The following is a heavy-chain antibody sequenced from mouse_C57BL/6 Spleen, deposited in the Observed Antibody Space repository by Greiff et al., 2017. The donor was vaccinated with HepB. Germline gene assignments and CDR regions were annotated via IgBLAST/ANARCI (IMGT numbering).Heavy chain of an antibody. CDR1: GYTFTSYW. Sequence: VKLQQPGTELVKPGASVKLSCKASGYTFTSYWMHWVKQRPGQGLEWIGNINPSNGGTNYNEKFKSKATLTVDKSSSTAYMQLSSLTSEDSAVYYCAITVVRYYAMDYWGQGTSVTVSS. J-gene: IGHJ4*01. D-gene: IGHD1-1*01. CDR3: AITVVRYYAMDY. V-gene: IGHV1-53*01. CDR2: INPSNGGT.